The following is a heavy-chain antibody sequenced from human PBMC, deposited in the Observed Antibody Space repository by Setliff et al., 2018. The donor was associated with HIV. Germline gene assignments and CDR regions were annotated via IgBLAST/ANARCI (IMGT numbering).Heavy chain of an antibody. CDR2: INPAGNPT. V-gene: IGHV1-46*01. Sequence: GASVKVSCKASGYTFTSDYIHWVRQAPGQGLEWMGIINPAGNPTSYAQKFQGRLTMTRDTSTNTVYMELSSLRSEDTAVYYCARENLEGYYYYGMDVWGQGTTVTVSS. CDR3: ARENLEGYYYYGMDV. D-gene: IGHD3-3*01. J-gene: IGHJ6*02. CDR1: GYTFTSDY.